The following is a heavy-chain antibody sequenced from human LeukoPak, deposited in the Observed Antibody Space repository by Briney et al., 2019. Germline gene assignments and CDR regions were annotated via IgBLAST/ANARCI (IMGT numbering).Heavy chain of an antibody. D-gene: IGHD1-14*01. V-gene: IGHV3-49*03. J-gene: IGHJ4*02. CDR2: IRNKAYGGTI. CDR3: SRILGRTWSGGFDY. Sequence: PGGSLRLSCTVSGFTFDDYAMSWLRQAPGKGLEWVGFIRNKAYGGTIEYAASVKGRFTISRDDSESTAYLQMNSLKTEDTAVYYCSRILGRTWSGGFDYWGQGTLVTVSS. CDR1: GFTFDDYA.